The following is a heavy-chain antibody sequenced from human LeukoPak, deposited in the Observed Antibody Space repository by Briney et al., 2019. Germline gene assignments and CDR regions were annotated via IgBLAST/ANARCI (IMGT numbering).Heavy chain of an antibody. D-gene: IGHD4-11*01. Sequence: GGSLRLSCAASGFTFSSYAMSWVRQAPGKGLEWVSAISGSGGSTYYADSVKGWFTISRDNSKNTLYLQMNSLRAEDTAVYYCAKGGNYLYYFDYWGQGTLVTVSS. J-gene: IGHJ4*02. CDR1: GFTFSSYA. V-gene: IGHV3-23*01. CDR2: ISGSGGST. CDR3: AKGGNYLYYFDY.